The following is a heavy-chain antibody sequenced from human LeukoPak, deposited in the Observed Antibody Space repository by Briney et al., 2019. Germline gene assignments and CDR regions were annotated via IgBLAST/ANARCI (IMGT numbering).Heavy chain of an antibody. CDR3: VRGRFCSSGGCYGDY. D-gene: IGHD2-15*01. J-gene: IGHJ4*02. Sequence: GASLRLSCAASGFTFSSYAMSWVRQAPGKGLEWVSAISGSGGSTYYADSVKGRFTISRDNSKNTLYLQMNSLRAEDTAVYYCVRGRFCSSGGCYGDYWGQGTLVTVSS. V-gene: IGHV3-23*01. CDR2: ISGSGGST. CDR1: GFTFSSYA.